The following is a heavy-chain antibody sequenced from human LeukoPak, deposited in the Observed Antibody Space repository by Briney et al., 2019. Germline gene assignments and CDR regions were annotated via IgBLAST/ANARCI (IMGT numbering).Heavy chain of an antibody. CDR1: GGTFSSYA. V-gene: IGHV1-69*05. D-gene: IGHD5-24*01. Sequence: SVKVSCEASGGTFSSYAISWVRQAPGQGLEWMGGIIPIFGTANYAQKFQGRVTITTDESTSTAYMELSSLRSEDTAVYYCARGSGDGYSSYYFDYWGQGTLVTVSS. CDR3: ARGSGDGYSSYYFDY. J-gene: IGHJ4*02. CDR2: IIPIFGTA.